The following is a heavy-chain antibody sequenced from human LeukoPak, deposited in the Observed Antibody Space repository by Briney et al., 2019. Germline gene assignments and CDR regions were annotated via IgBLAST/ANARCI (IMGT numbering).Heavy chain of an antibody. CDR2: IYYSGST. V-gene: IGHV4-59*01. CDR3: ARDSSPYYYGMDV. CDR1: GGSISSYY. J-gene: IGHJ6*02. Sequence: SATLSLTCTVSGGSISSYYWSWIRQTPGKGLEWIGYIYYSGSTNYNPSLKSRVTISVDMSKNQFSLKLSSVTAADTAVYYCARDSSPYYYGMDVWGQGTTVTVSS.